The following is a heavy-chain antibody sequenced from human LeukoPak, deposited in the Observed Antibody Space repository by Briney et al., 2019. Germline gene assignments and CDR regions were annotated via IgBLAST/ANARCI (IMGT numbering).Heavy chain of an antibody. Sequence: ASVKVSCKASGYTFTSYYMHWVRQAPGQGLEWVGWISPNSGGTSYAQKFQGRVTMTRDTSISTAYMELSRLRSDDTAVYYCARAGYCSGGSCSDWFDPWGQGTLVTVSS. D-gene: IGHD2-15*01. CDR1: GYTFTSYY. V-gene: IGHV1-2*02. J-gene: IGHJ5*02. CDR2: ISPNSGGT. CDR3: ARAGYCSGGSCSDWFDP.